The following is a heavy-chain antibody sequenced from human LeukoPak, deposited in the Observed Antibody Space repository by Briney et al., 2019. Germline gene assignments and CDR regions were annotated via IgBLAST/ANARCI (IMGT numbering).Heavy chain of an antibody. J-gene: IGHJ3*01. D-gene: IGHD4-17*01. V-gene: IGHV3-11*05. CDR2: ISSSNNFR. CDR3: AKGQDYGDAAPDAFDL. CDR1: GFTFSEYY. Sequence: PGGSLRLSCAASGFTFSEYYMSWIRQAPGKGLEWDSYISSSNNFRNYADSVKGRFTISRDNSKNTVYLQMNSLRAEDTAVYYCAKGQDYGDAAPDAFDLWGQGTMVTVSS.